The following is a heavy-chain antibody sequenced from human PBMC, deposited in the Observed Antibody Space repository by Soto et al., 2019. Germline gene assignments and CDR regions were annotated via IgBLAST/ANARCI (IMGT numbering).Heavy chain of an antibody. J-gene: IGHJ3*02. V-gene: IGHV3-30-3*01. D-gene: IGHD4-17*01. CDR3: ARVPWTTVTTGWAFDI. CDR2: ISYDGSNK. CDR1: GFTFSSYA. Sequence: QVQLVESGGGVVQPARSLRLSCAASGFTFSSYAMHWVRQAPGKGLEWVAVISYDGSNKYYADSVKGRFTISRDNSKNTLYLQMNSLRAEDTAVYYCARVPWTTVTTGWAFDIWGQGTMVTVSS.